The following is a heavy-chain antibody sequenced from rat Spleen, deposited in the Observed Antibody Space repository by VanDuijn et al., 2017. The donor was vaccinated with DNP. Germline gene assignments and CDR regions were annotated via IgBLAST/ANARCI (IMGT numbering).Heavy chain of an antibody. CDR3: ARGLNYGGYKYYYWYFDF. CDR1: GFTFNNYW. D-gene: IGHD1-11*01. V-gene: IGHV5-31*01. J-gene: IGHJ1*01. CDR2: ITNTGGSI. Sequence: EVQLVESGGGLVQPGRSLKVSCAASGFTFNNYWMNWVRQAPGKGLEWVASITNTGGSIYYPDSVKGRFTISRDNVKSTLYLQMDSLRSEDTATYYCARGLNYGGYKYYYWYFDFWGPGTMVTVSS.